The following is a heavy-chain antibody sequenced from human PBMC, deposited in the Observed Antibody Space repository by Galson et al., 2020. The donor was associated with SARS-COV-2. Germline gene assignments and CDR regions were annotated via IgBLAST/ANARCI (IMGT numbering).Heavy chain of an antibody. J-gene: IGHJ1*01. Sequence: GGSLRLSCAASGFTFSSYAMHWVRQAPGKGLEWVAVISYDGSNKYYADSVKGRFTISRDNSKNTLYLQMNSLRAEDTAVYYCARDGGPAYQHWGQGTLVTVSS. D-gene: IGHD3-16*01. CDR2: ISYDGSNK. CDR1: GFTFSSYA. CDR3: ARDGGPAYQH. V-gene: IGHV3-30-3*01.